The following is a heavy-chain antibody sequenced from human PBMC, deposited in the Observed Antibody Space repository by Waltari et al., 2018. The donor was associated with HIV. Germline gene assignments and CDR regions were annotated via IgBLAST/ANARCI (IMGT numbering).Heavy chain of an antibody. D-gene: IGHD3-3*01. CDR1: GFSFRNYG. Sequence: EVQLVESGGGLVRPGGSLRLSCEASGFSFRNYGMHWVRQLPGKGLEWVANIKEDGSETHYVDSVKGRFTISRDDAKNSLYLQMNSLTADDTAVYFCVRGEKERMLRFLEYLPSGNFDYWGQGTLVTVSS. CDR2: IKEDGSET. CDR3: VRGEKERMLRFLEYLPSGNFDY. J-gene: IGHJ4*02. V-gene: IGHV3-7*01.